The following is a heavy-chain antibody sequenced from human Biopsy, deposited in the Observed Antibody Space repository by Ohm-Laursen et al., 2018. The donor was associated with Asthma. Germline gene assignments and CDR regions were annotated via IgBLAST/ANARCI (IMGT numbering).Heavy chain of an antibody. V-gene: IGHV1-69*13. Sequence: GPSVTVSCKSLGRTINTSVIRWVRQAPGQGLEWMGGINSEFGTTTYPQRFQDRVTITADDSTSTVYMELSRLRSEDTAVYYCARKAGSCISRTCYSLDFWGQGTLVTVPS. CDR2: INSEFGTT. J-gene: IGHJ4*02. D-gene: IGHD2-2*01. CDR1: GRTINTSV. CDR3: ARKAGSCISRTCYSLDF.